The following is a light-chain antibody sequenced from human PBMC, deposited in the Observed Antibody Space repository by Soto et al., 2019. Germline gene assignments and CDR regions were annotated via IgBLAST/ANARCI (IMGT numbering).Light chain of an antibody. Sequence: DIPMTQSPSTLSASVGDRVTITCRASQSISNWLAWYQQKPGRAPKLLIYDVSTLETGVPSRFSGSGSGTKFTLTIRSLQPDDFATYYCQQYNSPFTFGQGTKLEIK. CDR3: QQYNSPFT. CDR2: DVS. V-gene: IGKV1-5*01. CDR1: QSISNW. J-gene: IGKJ2*01.